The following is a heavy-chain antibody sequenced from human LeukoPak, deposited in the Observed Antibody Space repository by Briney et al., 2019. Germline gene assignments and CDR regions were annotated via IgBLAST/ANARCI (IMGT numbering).Heavy chain of an antibody. D-gene: IGHD3-22*01. V-gene: IGHV3-30*18. CDR2: ISYDGSNK. J-gene: IGHJ4*02. CDR3: AKAAPTYCYDSSGYYPGDY. CDR1: GFTFSSYG. Sequence: PGGSLRLSCAASGFTFSSYGMHWVRQAPGKGLEWVAVISYDGSNKYYADSVKGRFTISRDNSKNTLYLQMNSLRAEDTAVYYCAKAAPTYCYDSSGYYPGDYWGQGTLVTVSS.